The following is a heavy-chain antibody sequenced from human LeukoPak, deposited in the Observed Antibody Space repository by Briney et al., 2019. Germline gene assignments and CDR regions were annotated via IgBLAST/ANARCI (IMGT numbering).Heavy chain of an antibody. CDR2: IIPIFGTA. CDR3: ARVDSGGHSDFDYFDY. CDR1: GGTFSSYA. Sequence: ASVKVSCKASGGTFSSYAISWVRQAPGQGLEWMGGIIPIFGTANYAQKFQGRVTITADKSTSTAYMELSSLRSEDTAVYYCARVDSGGHSDFDYFDYWGQGTLVTVSS. D-gene: IGHD4-23*01. J-gene: IGHJ4*02. V-gene: IGHV1-69*06.